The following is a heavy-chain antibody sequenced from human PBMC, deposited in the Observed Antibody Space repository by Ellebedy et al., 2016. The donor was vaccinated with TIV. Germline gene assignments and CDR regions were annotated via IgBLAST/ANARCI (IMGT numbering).Heavy chain of an antibody. CDR2: IDNAGDT. CDR1: GFTFSRYD. D-gene: IGHD2-21*01. V-gene: IGHV3-13*01. J-gene: IGHJ6*02. CDR3: KRFEIIPGGGYGMDV. Sequence: GESLKISXAASGFTFSRYDMHWVRQSTRKGLEWVASIDNAGDTYYPGSVKGRFTISRENAKNSLYLQMNSLRVEDTAVYYCKRFEIIPGGGYGMDVWGQGTTVTVSS.